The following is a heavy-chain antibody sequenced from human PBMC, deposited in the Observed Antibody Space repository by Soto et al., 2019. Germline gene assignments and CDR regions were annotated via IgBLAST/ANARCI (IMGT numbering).Heavy chain of an antibody. CDR3: ARGITGTISRWFDP. CDR2: IIPIFGTA. V-gene: IGHV1-69*13. J-gene: IGHJ5*02. CDR1: GGTFSSYA. D-gene: IGHD1-7*01. Sequence: GASVKVSCKASGGTFSSYAISWVRQAPGQGLEWMGGIIPIFGTANYAQKFQGRVTITADESTSTAYMGLSSLRSEDTAVYYCARGITGTISRWFDPWGQGTLVTVSS.